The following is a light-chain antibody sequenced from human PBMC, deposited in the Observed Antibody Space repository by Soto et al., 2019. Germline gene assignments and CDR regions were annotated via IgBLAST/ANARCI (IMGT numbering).Light chain of an antibody. CDR3: QQYRDWPLT. J-gene: IGKJ4*01. CDR1: QTLYNN. CDR2: GAS. Sequence: EIVMTQSPATLSVSPGERATLSCRASQTLYNNLAWYQQKLGQAPSLLIYGASARATDIPARFSGSGSGTEFTLTISGLQSEDVAIYYCQQYRDWPLTFGGGTKVEIK. V-gene: IGKV3-15*01.